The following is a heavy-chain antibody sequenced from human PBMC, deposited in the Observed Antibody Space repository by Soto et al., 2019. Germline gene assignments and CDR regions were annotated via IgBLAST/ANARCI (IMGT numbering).Heavy chain of an antibody. D-gene: IGHD4-17*01. CDR1: VFTFSTYN. CDR3: ARGDYGDHYYYGMDV. V-gene: IGHV3-21*01. Sequence: GGSLRLSCAASVFTFSTYNINWVRQAPGKGLEWVSSISSSSSYIYYADSVKGRFTISRDNAKNSLYLQMNSLRAEDTAVYYCARGDYGDHYYYGMDVWGQGTTVTVSS. CDR2: ISSSSSYI. J-gene: IGHJ6*02.